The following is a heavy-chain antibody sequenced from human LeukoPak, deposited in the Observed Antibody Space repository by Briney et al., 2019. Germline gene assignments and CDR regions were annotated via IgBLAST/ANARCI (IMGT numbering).Heavy chain of an antibody. CDR2: MNSNRDNT. D-gene: IGHD5-12*01. J-gene: IGHJ4*02. Sequence: ASVTVSFTCSVSAFSSYDINWVWQSTGQGLGWVVWMNSNRDNTGYPQKFQGRVTMTSHTSIRTAYMDLSSLRSEDTAVYYCARGRKWLRSTLYWGQETLVTVSS. V-gene: IGHV1-8*02. CDR1: VSAFSSYD. CDR3: ARGRKWLRSTLY.